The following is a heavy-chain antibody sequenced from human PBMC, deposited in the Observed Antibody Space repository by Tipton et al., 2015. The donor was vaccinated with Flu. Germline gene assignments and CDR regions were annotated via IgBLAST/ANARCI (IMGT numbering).Heavy chain of an antibody. D-gene: IGHD3-10*01. V-gene: IGHV4-61*02. CDR3: AGTGY. Sequence: TLSLTCTVSGGSISSGSYYWSWIRQPAGKGLEWIGRIYTSGSTNYNPSLKSRVTISVDTSKNQFSLKLSSVTAADTAVYYCAGTGYWGQGTLGTVSS. J-gene: IGHJ4*02. CDR2: IYTSGST. CDR1: GGSISSGSYY.